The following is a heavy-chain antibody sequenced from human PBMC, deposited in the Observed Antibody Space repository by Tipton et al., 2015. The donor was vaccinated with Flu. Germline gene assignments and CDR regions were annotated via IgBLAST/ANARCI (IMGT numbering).Heavy chain of an antibody. J-gene: IGHJ5*01. D-gene: IGHD4-11*01. Sequence: TLPLTCSVTGDSIGSPYFWGWIRQPPGKGLEWIGNVHQAGTTYYNPSLRSRITITVDRPKNLFSLRLTSVTAADTAGYYCASRDYSNYVSEPKNWFDSWGQGTLVTVSS. CDR1: GDSIGSPYF. CDR2: VHQAGTT. V-gene: IGHV4-38-2*01. CDR3: ASRDYSNYVSEPKNWFDS.